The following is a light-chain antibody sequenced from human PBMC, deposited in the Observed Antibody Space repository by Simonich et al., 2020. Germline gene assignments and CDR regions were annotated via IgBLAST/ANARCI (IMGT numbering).Light chain of an antibody. V-gene: IGKV3-15*01. Sequence: EIVMTQSTATLSVSPGVRATLSCRASQSVSSNLAWYQQNPGQAPRLLIYGASTRATGIPARFSGSGSGTEFTLTISSMQSEDFAVYYCQQYNNWPPYTFGQGTKLEIK. J-gene: IGKJ2*01. CDR3: QQYNNWPPYT. CDR1: QSVSSN. CDR2: GAS.